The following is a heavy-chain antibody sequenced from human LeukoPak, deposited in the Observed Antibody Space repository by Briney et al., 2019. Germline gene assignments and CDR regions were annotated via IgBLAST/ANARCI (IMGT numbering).Heavy chain of an antibody. V-gene: IGHV3-7*01. CDR2: IREDGNEK. CDR3: ARDKRCSGGSCYTGNAFDI. J-gene: IGHJ3*02. D-gene: IGHD2-15*01. Sequence: GGSLRLSCAASGFRFSRHWMSWVRQVPGKGLEGVGNIREDGNEKYYVDSVRGRFTISRDNARTSVYLEMSSLRAEDTAVYYCARDKRCSGGSCYTGNAFDIWGQGTMVTVSS. CDR1: GFRFSRHW.